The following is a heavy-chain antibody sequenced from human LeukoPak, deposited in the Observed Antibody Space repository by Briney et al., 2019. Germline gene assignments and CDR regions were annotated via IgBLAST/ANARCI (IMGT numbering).Heavy chain of an antibody. V-gene: IGHV3-48*04. CDR2: ISSGGTSV. CDR1: GFTFSSYS. D-gene: IGHD2-2*01. J-gene: IGHJ3*01. CDR3: ASETETSSYDAFDV. Sequence: QPGGSLRLSCAASGFTFSSYSMNWVRQAPGKGLEWISYISSGGTSVSYADSVRGRFTLSRDNAKNSLFLHMNSLRAEDTAVYYCASETETSSYDAFDVWGQGTMVIVS.